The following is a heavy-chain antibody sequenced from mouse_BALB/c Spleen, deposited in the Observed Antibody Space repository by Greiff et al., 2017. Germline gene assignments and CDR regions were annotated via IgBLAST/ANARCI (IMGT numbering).Heavy chain of an antibody. CDR3: TRGFYNYYYAMDY. V-gene: IGHV1-5*01. Sequence: VQLQQSGTVLARPGASVKMSCKASGYTFTSYWMHWVKQRPGQGLEWIGAIYPGNSDTSYNQKFKGKAKLTAVTSTSTAYMELSSLTNEDSAVYYCTRGFYNYYYAMDYWGQGTSVTVSS. D-gene: IGHD1-3*01. CDR1: GYTFTSYW. CDR2: IYPGNSDT. J-gene: IGHJ4*01.